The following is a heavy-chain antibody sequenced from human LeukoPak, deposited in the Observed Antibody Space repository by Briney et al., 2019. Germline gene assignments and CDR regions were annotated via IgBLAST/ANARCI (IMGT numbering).Heavy chain of an antibody. V-gene: IGHV3-7*01. CDR3: AWYGVTHGLDV. CDR1: GFSLSNYW. Sequence: GGSLRLSCAASGFSLSNYWMSWVRQAPGKGLEWVANINQDGSDKYYVDSVMGRFTISKDKAKNSVYLQMNSLRPEGTAIYYCAWYGVTHGLDVWGQGTTVTVSS. CDR2: INQDGSDK. D-gene: IGHD3-10*01. J-gene: IGHJ6*02.